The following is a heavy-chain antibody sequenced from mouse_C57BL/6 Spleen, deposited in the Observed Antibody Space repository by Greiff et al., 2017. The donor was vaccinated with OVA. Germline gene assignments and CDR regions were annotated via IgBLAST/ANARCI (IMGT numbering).Heavy chain of an antibody. D-gene: IGHD4-1*01. V-gene: IGHV1-53*01. CDR3: ARSGTGKDAMDY. CDR2: INPSNGGT. J-gene: IGHJ4*01. CDR1: GYTFTSYW. Sequence: QVQLQQPGAELVKPGASVKLSCKASGYTFTSYWMHWVKQRPGQGLEWIGNINPSNGGTNYNEKFKSKATLTVDQSSSTAYMQLSSLTSEDSAVYYCARSGTGKDAMDYWGQGTSVTVSS.